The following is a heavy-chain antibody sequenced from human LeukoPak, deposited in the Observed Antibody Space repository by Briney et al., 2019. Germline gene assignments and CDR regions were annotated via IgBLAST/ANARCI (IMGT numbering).Heavy chain of an antibody. J-gene: IGHJ5*01. Sequence: QPGGSLRLSCAASGFTFSNYWMHWVRQAPGKGLVWVSRIKGDGSHTIYADSVKGRFTISRDNAKNTLYLQMKNLRAEDTAVYYCVRDWDHFDFDSWGQGTLVTVSS. CDR3: VRDWDHFDFDS. CDR2: IKGDGSHT. D-gene: IGHD3-9*01. CDR1: GFTFSNYW. V-gene: IGHV3-74*01.